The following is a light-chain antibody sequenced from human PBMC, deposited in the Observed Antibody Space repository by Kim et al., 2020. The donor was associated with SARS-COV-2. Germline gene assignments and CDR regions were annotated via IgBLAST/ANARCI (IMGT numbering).Light chain of an antibody. Sequence: FPFTLRSALSVAMYIIYLARQKPGILPQFPLRYKSGSNKQPASGVPSRFSGAKDASTNAGLLVISGLQSQDVAVYYCAIWYSNTWVFGGGTQRTVL. CDR1: SALSVAMYI. CDR3: AIWYSNTWV. V-gene: IGLV5-39*01. CDR2: YKSGSNK. J-gene: IGLJ3*02.